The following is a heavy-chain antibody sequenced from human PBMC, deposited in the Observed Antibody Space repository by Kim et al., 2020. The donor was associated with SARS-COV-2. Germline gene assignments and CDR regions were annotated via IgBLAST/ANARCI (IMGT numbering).Heavy chain of an antibody. V-gene: IGHV4-59*01. CDR3: ERERRYYGSGSYYDAFDI. Sequence: SETLSLTCTVSGGSISSYYWSWIRQPPGKGLGWVGYSYYSESTNYNPSLKSRVTISVDTAKNQFSLTLSSVTAADTAVYYCERERRYYGSGSYYDAFDIWGQGTMVTVSS. J-gene: IGHJ3*02. D-gene: IGHD3-10*01. CDR1: GGSISSYY. CDR2: SYYSEST.